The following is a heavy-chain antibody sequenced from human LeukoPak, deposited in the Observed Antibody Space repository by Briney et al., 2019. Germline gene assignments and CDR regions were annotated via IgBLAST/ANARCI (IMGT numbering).Heavy chain of an antibody. J-gene: IGHJ4*02. CDR1: GFTFSSYA. Sequence: GGSLRLSCAASGFTFSSYAMSWVRQAPGKGLEWVSAISGSGGSTYYADSVKGRFTISRDSSKNTLYLQMNSLRAEDTAVYYCAKAVGATLKALFDYWGQGTLVTVSS. CDR2: ISGSGGST. D-gene: IGHD1-26*01. V-gene: IGHV3-23*01. CDR3: AKAVGATLKALFDY.